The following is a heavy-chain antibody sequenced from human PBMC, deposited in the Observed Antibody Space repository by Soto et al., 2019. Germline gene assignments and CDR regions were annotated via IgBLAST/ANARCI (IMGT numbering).Heavy chain of an antibody. CDR2: ISSSSSTI. CDR3: ARTAAGPAPGVFDY. J-gene: IGHJ4*02. CDR1: GFTFSSYS. Sequence: GGSLRLSCAASGFTFSSYSMNWVRQAPGKGLEWVSYISSSSSTIYYADSVKGRFTISRDNAKNSLYLQMNSLRAEDTAVYYCARTAAGPAPGVFDYWGQGTLVTVSS. D-gene: IGHD2-2*01. V-gene: IGHV3-48*01.